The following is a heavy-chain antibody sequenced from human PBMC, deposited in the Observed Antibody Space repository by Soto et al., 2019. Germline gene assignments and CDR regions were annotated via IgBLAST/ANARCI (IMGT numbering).Heavy chain of an antibody. D-gene: IGHD1-1*01. J-gene: IGHJ3*02. CDR1: GYTFISYG. Sequence: HVQLVQSGAEVNKPGASLKVSCKASGYTFISYGVSWVRQAPGQGLEWLGWISPYNGNTNYARKFQGRITMTTDTSTSTVYMDLRSQRTDHTGVYYCARDQTKWRTDAFDIRGQGTRVDGSS. V-gene: IGHV1-18*01. CDR2: ISPYNGNT. CDR3: ARDQTKWRTDAFDI.